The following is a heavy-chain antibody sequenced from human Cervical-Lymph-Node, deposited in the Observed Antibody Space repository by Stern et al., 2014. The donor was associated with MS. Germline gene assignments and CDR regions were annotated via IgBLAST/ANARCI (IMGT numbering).Heavy chain of an antibody. D-gene: IGHD6-19*01. CDR1: GGSVSSGSYY. J-gene: IGHJ4*02. Sequence: VQLVESGPGLVKPSETLSLTCTVSGGSVSSGSYYWSWIRQPPGKGLEWIGYIYYSGSTNYNPSLKSRVTISVDTSKNQFSLKLSSVTAADTAVYYCARAVAGFFDYWGQGTLVTVSS. CDR2: IYYSGST. CDR3: ARAVAGFFDY. V-gene: IGHV4-61*01.